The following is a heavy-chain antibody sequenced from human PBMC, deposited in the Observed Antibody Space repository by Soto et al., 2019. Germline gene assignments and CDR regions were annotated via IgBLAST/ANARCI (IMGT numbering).Heavy chain of an antibody. D-gene: IGHD2-8*01. V-gene: IGHV4-59*01. CDR2: ISYSGNT. Sequence: PSETLSLTCTVSGGSISNFCWSWIRQPPGKGLEWIGYISYSGNTNYNPSLKSRVSISVDTSKNQLSLNLTSVTAADTAVYYCARAPMVLSRSYFDSWGQGXPVTVYS. CDR3: ARAPMVLSRSYFDS. J-gene: IGHJ4*02. CDR1: GGSISNFC.